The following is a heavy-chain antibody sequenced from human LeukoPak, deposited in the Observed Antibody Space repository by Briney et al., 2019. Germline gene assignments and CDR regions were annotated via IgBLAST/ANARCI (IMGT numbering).Heavy chain of an antibody. CDR1: GGSISNYY. Sequence: SETLSLTCTVSGGSISNYYWTWIRQPPGKGLEWIGNVYSSGSTNYNPSLKSRVPISVDTSKNQFSLRLRSVTAADTAVYYCARRQVGIAVDYWGQGTLVTVSS. CDR3: ARRQVGIAVDY. J-gene: IGHJ4*02. V-gene: IGHV4-59*08. D-gene: IGHD6-19*01. CDR2: VYSSGST.